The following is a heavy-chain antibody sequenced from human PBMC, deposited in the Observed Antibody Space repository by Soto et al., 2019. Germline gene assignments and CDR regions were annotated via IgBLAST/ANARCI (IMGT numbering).Heavy chain of an antibody. CDR2: TRSKANSYTT. CDR1: GFTFSDHY. D-gene: IGHD2-21*01. V-gene: IGHV3-72*01. CDR3: ARSSFLWTHAFEI. J-gene: IGHJ3*02. Sequence: EVQLVESGGGLVQPGGSLRLSCAASGFTFSDHYMDWVRQAPGKGLEWVGRTRSKANSYTTEYAASVKGRFTISRDDSKNSLYLQRNSLKTEDTAVYYCARSSFLWTHAFEIWGQGTMVTVSS.